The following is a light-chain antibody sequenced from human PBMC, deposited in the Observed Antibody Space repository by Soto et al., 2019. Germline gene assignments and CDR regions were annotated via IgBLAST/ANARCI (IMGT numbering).Light chain of an antibody. V-gene: IGLV2-23*01. CDR2: EDN. Sequence: QSVLTQPASVSGSPGQSITISCTGTSSDLGNNNLVSWYQVHPGKAPKLMIYEDNKRPSGVSSRFSGSKSGNTASLTSSGLQAEDEADYYCSSDVGRTAPLYVFGTGTKLTVL. CDR3: SSDVGRTAPLYV. CDR1: SSDLGNNNL. J-gene: IGLJ1*01.